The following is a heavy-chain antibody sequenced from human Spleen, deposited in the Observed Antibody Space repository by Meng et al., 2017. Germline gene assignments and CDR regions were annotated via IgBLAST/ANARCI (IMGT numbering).Heavy chain of an antibody. CDR2: INQDGSEK. CDR3: ARGWFHDYYGMDV. V-gene: IGHV3-7*01. CDR1: RFTFSNFG. J-gene: IGHJ6*02. Sequence: GESLKISCAASRFTFSNFGLSWVRQAPGKGLEWVANINQDGSEKYYVDSVKGRFTISRDNAKNSLYLQMNSLRAEDTAVYYCARGWFHDYYGMDVWGQGTTVTVSS. D-gene: IGHD3-10*01.